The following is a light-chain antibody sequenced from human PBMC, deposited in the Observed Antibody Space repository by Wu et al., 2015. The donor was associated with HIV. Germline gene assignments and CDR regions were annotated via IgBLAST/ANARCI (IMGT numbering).Light chain of an antibody. Sequence: IQVIQSPPSLSASVGDRVTITCRTSQGIRDSLAWYQQKPGKAPNLLIYAASASQGGVPSRFSGSGSGTDFTLTISSLQPEDFATYYCQQVYTYPRTFGQGTTVEVK. CDR2: AAS. V-gene: IGKV1-9*01. J-gene: IGKJ1*01. CDR3: QQVYTYPRT. CDR1: QGIRDS.